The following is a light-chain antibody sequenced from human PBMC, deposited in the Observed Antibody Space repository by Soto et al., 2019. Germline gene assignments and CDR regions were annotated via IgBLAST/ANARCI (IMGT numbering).Light chain of an antibody. J-gene: IGKJ1*01. CDR1: QSLPSY. CDR2: GSS. CDR3: QQSHSMPWT. Sequence: DRVTITCRTSQSLPSYLNWYQQKPGKAPRLLIYGSSSLQAGVPSRFSGSGSGTDFTLTISSLQPEDFATYYCQQSHSMPWTFGQGTKVDI. V-gene: IGKV1-39*01.